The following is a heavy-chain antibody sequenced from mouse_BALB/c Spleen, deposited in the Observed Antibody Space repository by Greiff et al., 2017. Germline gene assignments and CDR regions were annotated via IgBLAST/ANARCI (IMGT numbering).Heavy chain of an antibody. D-gene: IGHD2-2*01. CDR3: ISMYGYDGDYYAMDY. V-gene: IGHV14-4*02. CDR2: IDPENGDT. Sequence: EVQLQQSGAELVRSGASVKLSCTASGFNITDYYMHWVKQRPEQGLEWIGWIDPENGDTEYAPKFQGKATMTADTSSNTAYLQLSSLTSEDTAVYYCISMYGYDGDYYAMDYWGQGTSVTVSS. J-gene: IGHJ4*01. CDR1: GFNITDYY.